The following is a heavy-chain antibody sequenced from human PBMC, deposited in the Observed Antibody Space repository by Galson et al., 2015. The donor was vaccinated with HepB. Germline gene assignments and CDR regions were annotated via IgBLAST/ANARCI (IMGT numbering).Heavy chain of an antibody. V-gene: IGHV3-48*02. D-gene: IGHD4-23*01. J-gene: IGHJ6*02. CDR3: VKGRWGMDV. Sequence: SLRLSCAASGFTFSSYSMNWVRQAPGKGLEWVSYISSSSTIYYADSVKGRFTISRDNAKNSLYLQMNSLRDEDTAVYYCVKGRWGMDVWGQGTTVTVSS. CDR1: GFTFSSYS. CDR2: ISSSSTI.